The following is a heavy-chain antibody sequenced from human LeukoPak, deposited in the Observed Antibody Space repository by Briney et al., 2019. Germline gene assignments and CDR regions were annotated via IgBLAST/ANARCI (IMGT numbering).Heavy chain of an antibody. CDR3: ARITYDFWSGYYMPDDP. V-gene: IGHV1-18*01. CDR1: GYTFTSCG. D-gene: IGHD3-3*01. J-gene: IGHJ5*02. CDR2: ISAYNGNT. Sequence: GASVKVSCKASGYTFTSCGISWVRQAPGQGLEWMGWISAYNGNTDYAQKLRGRVTMTTDTSTSTAYMELRSLRSDDTAVYYCARITYDFWSGYYMPDDPWGQGTLVTVSS.